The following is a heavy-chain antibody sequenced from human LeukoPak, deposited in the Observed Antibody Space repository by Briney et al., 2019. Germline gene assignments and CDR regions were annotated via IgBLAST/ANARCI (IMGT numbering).Heavy chain of an antibody. D-gene: IGHD1-26*01. Sequence: ASVKVARNASGYTFTSNYMHWVRQAPGQGIEWMGIINPSGGSTSYAQKFQGRVTMTRDMSTSTVYMELSSLRSEDTAVYYCARAPVGATLDYWGQGTLVTVSS. V-gene: IGHV1-46*01. CDR1: GYTFTSNY. J-gene: IGHJ4*02. CDR2: INPSGGST. CDR3: ARAPVGATLDY.